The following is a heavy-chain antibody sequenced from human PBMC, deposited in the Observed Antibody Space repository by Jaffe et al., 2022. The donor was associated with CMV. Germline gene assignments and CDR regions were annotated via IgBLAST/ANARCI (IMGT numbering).Heavy chain of an antibody. D-gene: IGHD2-15*01. CDR1: GYTFTSYY. CDR2: INPSGGST. Sequence: QVQLVQSGAEVKKPGASVKVSCKASGYTFTSYYMHWVRQAPGQGLEWMGIINPSGGSTSYAQKFQGRVTMTRDTSTSTVYMELSSLRSEDTAVYYCARVDRRYCSGGSCYFDYWGQGTLVTVSS. CDR3: ARVDRRYCSGGSCYFDY. J-gene: IGHJ4*02. V-gene: IGHV1-46*01.